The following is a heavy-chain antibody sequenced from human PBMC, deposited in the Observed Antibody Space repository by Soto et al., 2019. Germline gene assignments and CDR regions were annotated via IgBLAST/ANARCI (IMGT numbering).Heavy chain of an antibody. Sequence: EVQLVESGGGLVKPGGSLRLSCAASGFTFSSYSMNWVRQAPGKGLEWVSSISSSSSYIYYADSVKGRFTISRDNAKNSLYLQMNSLRAEDTAVYYCARTTRYCTNGVCFPDYWGQGTLVTVSS. V-gene: IGHV3-21*01. CDR3: ARTTRYCTNGVCFPDY. J-gene: IGHJ4*02. D-gene: IGHD2-8*01. CDR2: ISSSSSYI. CDR1: GFTFSSYS.